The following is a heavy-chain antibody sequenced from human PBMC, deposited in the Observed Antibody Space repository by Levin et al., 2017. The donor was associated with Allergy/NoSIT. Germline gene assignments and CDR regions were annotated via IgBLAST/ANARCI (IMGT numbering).Heavy chain of an antibody. Sequence: SQTLSLTCTVSGGSISSYYWSWIRQSPGKRPEWIGYIHHTGYTNYSPSLKSRVTISLDTSKNQFSLKLTSVTAADTAVYSCARSAHVTVIPAAIFAFDPWGQGILVTVSS. CDR3: ARSAHVTVIPAAIFAFDP. J-gene: IGHJ5*02. D-gene: IGHD2-2*01. CDR1: GGSISSYY. CDR2: IHHTGYT. V-gene: IGHV4-59*08.